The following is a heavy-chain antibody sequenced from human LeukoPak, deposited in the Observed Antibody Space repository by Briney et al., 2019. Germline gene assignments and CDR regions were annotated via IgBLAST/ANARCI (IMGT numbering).Heavy chain of an antibody. CDR2: LWYDGDRK. D-gene: IGHD5-24*01. CDR3: ARGEIKMLGYNDYYYAMDV. CDR1: GFTVSSNY. V-gene: IGHV3-33*08. Sequence: GGSLRLSCAASGFTVSSNYMSWVRQAPGKGLEWVALLWYDGDRKYCADSVKGRCTISGDHSKNTLYLQLNSLRVDDTGVYYCARGEIKMLGYNDYYYAMDVWGQGTTVTVSS. J-gene: IGHJ6*02.